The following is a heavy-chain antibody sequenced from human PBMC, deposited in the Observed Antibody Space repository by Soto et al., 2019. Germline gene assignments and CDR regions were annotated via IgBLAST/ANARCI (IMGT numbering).Heavy chain of an antibody. CDR2: INFPGTST. D-gene: IGHD7-27*01. CDR3: AVDPHWEWAYS. CDR1: VLNFRSHV. J-gene: IGHJ4*02. Sequence: RVPLRHSCVVSVLNFRSHVMNWVLQPPGKALEYVSDINFPGTSTSYADDVKGRFAITRDNSQNMVYLEINHLSPDDTAVDYCAVDPHWEWAYSWGTGSVVTVSS. V-gene: IGHV3-23*01.